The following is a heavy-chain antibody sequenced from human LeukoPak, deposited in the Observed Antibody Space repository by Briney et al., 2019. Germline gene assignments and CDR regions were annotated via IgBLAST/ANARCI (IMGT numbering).Heavy chain of an antibody. Sequence: GRSLRLSCAASGFTFSSYAMHWVRQAPGKGLEWVAVISYDGSNKYYADSVKGRFTISRDNSKNTLYLQMNSLRAEDTAVYYCARDPYSSSWYPYYYCGMDVWGQGTTVTVSS. D-gene: IGHD6-13*01. CDR2: ISYDGSNK. V-gene: IGHV3-30-3*01. CDR1: GFTFSSYA. CDR3: ARDPYSSSWYPYYYCGMDV. J-gene: IGHJ6*02.